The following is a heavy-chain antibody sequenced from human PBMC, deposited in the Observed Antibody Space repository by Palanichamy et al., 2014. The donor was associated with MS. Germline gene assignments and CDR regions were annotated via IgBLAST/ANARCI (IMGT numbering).Heavy chain of an antibody. J-gene: IGHJ4*02. CDR1: GFTFSSYA. Sequence: QVQLVESGGGVVQPGRSLRLSCAASGFTFSSYAMHWVRQAPGKGLEWVAVISYDGSNKYYADSVKGRFTISRDNSKNTLYLQMNSLRAEDTAVYYCARDRLGRGGWTHHFDYWGQGTLVTVSS. D-gene: IGHD6-19*01. CDR3: ARDRLGRGGWTHHFDY. CDR2: ISYDGSNK. V-gene: IGHV3-30-3*01.